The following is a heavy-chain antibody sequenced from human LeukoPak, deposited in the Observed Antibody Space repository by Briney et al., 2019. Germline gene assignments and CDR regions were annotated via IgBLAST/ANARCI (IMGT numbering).Heavy chain of an antibody. D-gene: IGHD5-24*01. CDR3: ARDDLAEMATITTFNNWFDP. CDR2: INPNSGGT. V-gene: IGHV1-2*02. J-gene: IGHJ5*02. Sequence: GASVKVSCKASGYAFTGYYMHWVRQAPGQGLEWMGWINPNSGGTNYAQKFQGRVTMTRDTSISTAYMELSRLRSDDTAVYYCARDDLAEMATITTFNNWFDPWGQGTLVTVSS. CDR1: GYAFTGYY.